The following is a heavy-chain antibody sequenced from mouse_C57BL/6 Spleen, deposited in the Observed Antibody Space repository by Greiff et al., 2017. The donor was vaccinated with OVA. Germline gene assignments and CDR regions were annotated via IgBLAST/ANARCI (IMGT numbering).Heavy chain of an antibody. V-gene: IGHV10-1*01. CDR2: IRSKSNNYAT. CDR3: VRGDYDYGRFAY. D-gene: IGHD2-4*01. J-gene: IGHJ3*01. CDR1: GFSFNTYA. Sequence: EVKLMESGGGLVQPKGSLKLSCAASGFSFNTYAMNWVRQAPGKGLEWVARIRSKSNNYATYYADSVKDRFTISRDDSESMLYLQMNNLKTEDTAMYYCVRGDYDYGRFAYWGQGTLVTVSA.